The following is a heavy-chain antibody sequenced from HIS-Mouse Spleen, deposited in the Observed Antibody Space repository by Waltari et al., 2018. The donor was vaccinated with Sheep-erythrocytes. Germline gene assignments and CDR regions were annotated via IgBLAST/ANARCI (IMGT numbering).Heavy chain of an antibody. CDR3: ARIKASYYDSSGYYAFDI. V-gene: IGHV2-26*01. Sequence: QVTLKESGPVLVNPPETLTLTCTVPGFPLSNARVGVSWIRQPPGKALEWLAHIFSNDEKSYSTSLKSRLTISKDTSKSQVVLTMTNMDPVDTATYYCARIKASYYDSSGYYAFDIWGQGTMVTVSS. CDR1: GFPLSNARVG. CDR2: IFSNDEK. J-gene: IGHJ3*02. D-gene: IGHD3-22*01.